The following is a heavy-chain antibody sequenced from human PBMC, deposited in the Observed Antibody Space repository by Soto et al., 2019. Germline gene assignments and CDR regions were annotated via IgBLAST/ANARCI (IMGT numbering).Heavy chain of an antibody. Sequence: QVQLVESGGGVVQPGRSLRLSCAASGFTFSSYAMHWVRQAPGKGLEWVAVISYDGSNKYYADSVKGRFTISRDNSKNXLXLIXNSLRAEDTAVYYCARDRRTYYYDSSGYYPDHFDYWGQGTLVTVSS. J-gene: IGHJ4*02. CDR1: GFTFSSYA. V-gene: IGHV3-30-3*01. CDR2: ISYDGSNK. CDR3: ARDRRTYYYDSSGYYPDHFDY. D-gene: IGHD3-22*01.